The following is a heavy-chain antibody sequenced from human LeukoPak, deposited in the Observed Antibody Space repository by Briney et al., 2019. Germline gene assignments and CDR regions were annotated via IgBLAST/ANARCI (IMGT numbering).Heavy chain of an antibody. V-gene: IGHV3-7*01. CDR1: GFRFSTYW. J-gene: IGHJ4*02. Sequence: PGGSLRLSCAASGFRFSTYWMSWVRQAPGKGLEWVANLEDDGTEKNYVDSVKGRFTISRDNAKNSLYLEMNSLRAEDTAVYYCARDRGDWLPRDIDYWGQGTLVTVSS. D-gene: IGHD2-21*02. CDR2: LEDDGTEK. CDR3: ARDRGDWLPRDIDY.